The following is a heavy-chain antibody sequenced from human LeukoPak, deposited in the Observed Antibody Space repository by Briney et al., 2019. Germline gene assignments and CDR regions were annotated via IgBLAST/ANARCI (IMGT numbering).Heavy chain of an antibody. V-gene: IGHV4-34*01. D-gene: IGHD6-13*01. CDR1: GGSFSGYY. CDR3: ARGQGAIAAAGTRWFDP. CDR2: INHSGST. J-gene: IGHJ5*02. Sequence: PSETLSLTCAVYGGSFSGYYWSWIRQPPGKGLEWIGEINHSGSTNYNPSLKGRVTISVDTSKNQFPLKLSSVTAADTAVYYCARGQGAIAAAGTRWFDPWGQGTLVTVPS.